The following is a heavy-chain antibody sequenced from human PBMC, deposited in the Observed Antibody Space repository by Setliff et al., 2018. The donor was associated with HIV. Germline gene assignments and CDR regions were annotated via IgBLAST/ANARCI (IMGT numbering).Heavy chain of an antibody. CDR2: IKTGNGDT. D-gene: IGHD3-22*01. CDR3: ARDRCDSVKCYLYNWFDP. CDR1: GYSFSSHP. Sequence: ASVKVSCKTSGYSFSSHPIHWVRQAPGQRPEWMGWIKTGNGDTQYSQKFRDSVTITRDTSADTVYMELSSLRSEDTAVYYCARDRCDSVKCYLYNWFDPWGQGTLVTVSS. V-gene: IGHV1-3*04. J-gene: IGHJ5*02.